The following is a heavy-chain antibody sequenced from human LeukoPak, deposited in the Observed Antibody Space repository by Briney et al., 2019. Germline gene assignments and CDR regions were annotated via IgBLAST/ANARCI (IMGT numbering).Heavy chain of an antibody. V-gene: IGHV3-30-3*01. D-gene: IGHD2-21*02. CDR1: GFTFSSYA. CDR3: ARPEHIVVVTASGFDY. CDR2: ISYDGSNK. Sequence: GGSLRLSCAASGFTFSSYAMHGVRQAPGKGLEWVAVISYDGSNKYYADSVKGRFTISRDNSKNTLYLQMNSLRAEDTAVYYCARPEHIVVVTASGFDYWGQGTLVTVSS. J-gene: IGHJ4*02.